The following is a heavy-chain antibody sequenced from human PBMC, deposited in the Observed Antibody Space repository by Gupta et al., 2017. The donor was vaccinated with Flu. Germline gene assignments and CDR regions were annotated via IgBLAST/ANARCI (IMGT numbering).Heavy chain of an antibody. J-gene: IGHJ6*02. CDR2: INHSGST. V-gene: IGHV4-34*01. Sequence: PPGKGLEWIGEINHSGSTNYNPSLKSRVTISVDTAKNQFSLKLSSVTAAETAVYYCARDVAHLKKYSSSWYGDYYYYGMDVWGQGTTVTVSS. D-gene: IGHD6-13*01. CDR3: ARDVAHLKKYSSSWYGDYYYYGMDV.